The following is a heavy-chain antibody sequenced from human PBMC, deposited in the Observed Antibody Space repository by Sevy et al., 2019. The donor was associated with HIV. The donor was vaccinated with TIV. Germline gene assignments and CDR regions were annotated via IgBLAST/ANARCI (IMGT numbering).Heavy chain of an antibody. Sequence: SETLSLTCSVSGASISSSGYYWGWIRQPPGKGLEWIASIRYSGSTFYNPSLRSRDTISADTSKNQFSLKLNSVTAADTARYYCAGPTLTYSSGWSYYDYWGQGTVVTVSS. V-gene: IGHV4-39*01. J-gene: IGHJ4*02. D-gene: IGHD6-19*01. CDR1: GASISSSGYY. CDR2: IRYSGST. CDR3: AGPTLTYSSGWSYYDY.